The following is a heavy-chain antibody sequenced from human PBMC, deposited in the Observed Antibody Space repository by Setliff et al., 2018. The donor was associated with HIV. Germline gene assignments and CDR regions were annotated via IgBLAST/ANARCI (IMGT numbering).Heavy chain of an antibody. Sequence: ASVKVSCKASGYTFTSYYMHWVRQAPGQGLEWMGIINPSGGSTSYAQKFQGRVTMTRDTSTSTVYMELSSLRSEDTAVYYCARVGAYCGGDCYGWSADAFDIWGQGTMVTVSS. J-gene: IGHJ3*02. CDR2: INPSGGST. D-gene: IGHD2-21*02. CDR3: ARVGAYCGGDCYGWSADAFDI. V-gene: IGHV1-46*01. CDR1: GYTFTSYY.